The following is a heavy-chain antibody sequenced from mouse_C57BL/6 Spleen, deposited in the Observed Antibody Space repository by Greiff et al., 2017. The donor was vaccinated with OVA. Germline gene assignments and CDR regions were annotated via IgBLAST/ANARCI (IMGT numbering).Heavy chain of an antibody. D-gene: IGHD1-1*01. J-gene: IGHJ2*01. CDR2: IDPENGDT. CDR1: GFNIKDDY. V-gene: IGHV14-4*01. Sequence: VQLQQSGAELVRPGASVKLSCTASGFNIKDDYMHWVKQRPEQGLEWIGWIDPENGDTEYASKFQGKATITADTSSNTAYLQLSSLTSEDTAVYYCTTYDGSSYGYWGQGTTLTVSS. CDR3: TTYDGSSYGY.